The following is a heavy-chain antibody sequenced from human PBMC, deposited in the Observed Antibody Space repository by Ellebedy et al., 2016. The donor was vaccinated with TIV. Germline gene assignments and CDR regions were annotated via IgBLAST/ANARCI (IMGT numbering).Heavy chain of an antibody. CDR1: GFTFSIYS. V-gene: IGHV3-21*04. D-gene: IGHD3-9*01. J-gene: IGHJ5*02. Sequence: GGSLRLXCAASGFTFSIYSMNWVRQAPGKGLEWVSSISSGSTYLYYADSVKGRFTISRDNSKNTLYLQMNSLRAEDTAVYYCAKAPYYDILTGYYRSTNWFDPWGQGTLVTVSS. CDR2: ISSGSTYL. CDR3: AKAPYYDILTGYYRSTNWFDP.